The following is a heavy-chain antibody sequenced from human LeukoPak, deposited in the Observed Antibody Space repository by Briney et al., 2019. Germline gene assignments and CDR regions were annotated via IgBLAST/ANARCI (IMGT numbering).Heavy chain of an antibody. D-gene: IGHD3-10*01. CDR3: AREGFGELSHFDY. V-gene: IGHV4-34*01. CDR2: INHSGRT. J-gene: IGHJ4*02. Sequence: SETLSLTCVVYGGSFGGDYWSWIRQPPGRGLEWIGEINHSGRTNYNPSLKSRVTISVDTSKNQFSLKLSSVTAADTAAYYCAREGFGELSHFDYWGQGTLVTVSS. CDR1: GGSFGGDY.